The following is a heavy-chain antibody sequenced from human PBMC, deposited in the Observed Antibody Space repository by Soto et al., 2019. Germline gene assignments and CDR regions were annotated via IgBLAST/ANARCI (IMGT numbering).Heavy chain of an antibody. V-gene: IGHV4-59*01. Sequence: SETLSLTCTVSGGSISSYYWSWIRQPPGKGLEWIGYIYYSGSTNYNPSLKSRVTISVDTSKNQFSLKLSSVTAADTAVYYCARDRYCSGGSCYYGMAFWAQGTTVPVS. J-gene: IGHJ6*02. D-gene: IGHD2-15*01. CDR1: GGSISSYY. CDR2: IYYSGST. CDR3: ARDRYCSGGSCYYGMAF.